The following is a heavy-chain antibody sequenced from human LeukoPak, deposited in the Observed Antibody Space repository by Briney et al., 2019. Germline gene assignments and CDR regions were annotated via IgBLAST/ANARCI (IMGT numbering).Heavy chain of an antibody. CDR2: IYYSGST. CDR3: AAGSAYYFDY. V-gene: IGHV4-39*07. CDR1: GGSISSSSYY. Sequence: SETLSLTCTVSGGSISSSSYYWGWIRQPPGKGLEWIGGIYYSGSTYYNPSLKSRVTISVDTSKNQFSLKLSSVTAADTAVYSCAAGSAYYFDYWGQGTLVTVSS. J-gene: IGHJ4*02.